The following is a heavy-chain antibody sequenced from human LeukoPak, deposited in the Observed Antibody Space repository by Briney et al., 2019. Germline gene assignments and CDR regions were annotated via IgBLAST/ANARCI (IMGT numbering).Heavy chain of an antibody. CDR1: GGSISSSSSY. CDR3: ARHPSTHYDSSGSYFDY. CDR2: IFHSGST. J-gene: IGHJ4*02. Sequence: SETLSLTCTVSGGSISSSSSYWGWIRQPPGKGLEWIGSIFHSGSTYYNPSLKSRVTISVDTSKNQFSLKLSSVTAADTAVYYCARHPSTHYDSSGSYFDYWGQGTLVTVSS. V-gene: IGHV4-39*01. D-gene: IGHD3-22*01.